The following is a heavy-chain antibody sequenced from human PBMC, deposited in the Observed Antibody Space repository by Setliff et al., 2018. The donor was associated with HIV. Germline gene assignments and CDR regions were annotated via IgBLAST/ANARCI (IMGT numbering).Heavy chain of an antibody. V-gene: IGHV4-39*01. CDR3: ARHPSGWLMAFYMDV. J-gene: IGHJ6*03. Sequence: SETLSLTCTVSGGSISSSSYYWGWIRQPPGKGLEWIGSIYYSGSTYYDPSLKSRVTISVDTSKNQFSLKLSSVTAADTAVYYCARHPSGWLMAFYMDVWSKGTTVTVSS. CDR1: GGSISSSSYY. D-gene: IGHD3-22*01. CDR2: IYYSGST.